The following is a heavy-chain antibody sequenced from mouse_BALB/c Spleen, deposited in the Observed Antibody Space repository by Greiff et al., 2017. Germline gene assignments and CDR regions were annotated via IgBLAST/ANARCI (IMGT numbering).Heavy chain of an antibody. D-gene: IGHD2-14*01. CDR3: STIGTTGSWFAY. V-gene: IGHV5-6*01. CDR1: GFTFSSYG. Sequence: EVQLVESGGGLVKPGGSLKLSCAASGFTFSSYGMSWVRQTPDKRLEWVATISSGGSYTYYPDSVKGRFTISRDNAKNTLYLQMSSLKSEDTAMYYCSTIGTTGSWFAYWGQGTLVTVSA. J-gene: IGHJ3*01. CDR2: ISSGGSYT.